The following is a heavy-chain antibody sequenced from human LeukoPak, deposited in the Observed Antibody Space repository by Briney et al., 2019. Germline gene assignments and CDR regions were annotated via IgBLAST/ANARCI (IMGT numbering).Heavy chain of an antibody. CDR1: GFTFSSYW. CDR2: INSDGGSI. D-gene: IGHD3-10*01. V-gene: IGHV3-74*03. J-gene: IGHJ4*02. CDR3: EREGRVGGDNFDC. Sequence: PGGSLRLSCAASGFTFSSYWMHWVRQAPGKGLVWVSRINSDGGSITYADSVKGRFTISRDNAKNTLYLQMSSLRVEDTAVYYCEREGRVGGDNFDCWGQGTLVTVSS.